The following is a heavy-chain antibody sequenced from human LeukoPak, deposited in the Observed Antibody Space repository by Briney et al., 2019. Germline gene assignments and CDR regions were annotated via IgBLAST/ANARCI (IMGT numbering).Heavy chain of an antibody. CDR1: GGSISSSSYC. V-gene: IGHV4-39*01. D-gene: IGHD6-13*01. CDR2: IYYSGST. J-gene: IGHJ6*02. Sequence: SETLSLTCTVSGGSISSSSYCWGWIRQPPGKGLEWIGSIYYSGSTYYNPSLKSRVTISVDTSKNQFSLKLSSVTAADTAVYYCARDWQQLVPYYYYGMDVWGQGTTVTVSS. CDR3: ARDWQQLVPYYYYGMDV.